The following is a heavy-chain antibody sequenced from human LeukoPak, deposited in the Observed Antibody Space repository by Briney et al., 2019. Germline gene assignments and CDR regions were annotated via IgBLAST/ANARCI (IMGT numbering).Heavy chain of an antibody. CDR3: ARGQNGYGDYPNYGMDV. Sequence: SETLSLTCAVYGGSFSGYYWSWIRQPPGKGLEWIGEINHSGSTNYNPSLKSRVTISVDTSKNQFSLKLSSVTAANTAVYYCARGQNGYGDYPNYGMDVWGQGTTVTVSS. J-gene: IGHJ6*02. D-gene: IGHD4-17*01. CDR1: GGSFSGYY. CDR2: INHSGST. V-gene: IGHV4-34*01.